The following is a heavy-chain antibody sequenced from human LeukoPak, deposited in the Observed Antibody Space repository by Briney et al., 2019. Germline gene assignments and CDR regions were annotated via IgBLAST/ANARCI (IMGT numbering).Heavy chain of an antibody. J-gene: IGHJ6*02. V-gene: IGHV3-23*01. Sequence: GGSLRLSCAASGFTFSSYAMSWVRQAPGKGLEWFSSISGSGGSTYYADSVKGRFTISRDNSKNTLYLQMNSLRAEDTAVYYCAKAYSPHYYYYGMDVWGQGTTVTVSS. D-gene: IGHD2-15*01. CDR2: ISGSGGST. CDR3: AKAYSPHYYYYGMDV. CDR1: GFTFSSYA.